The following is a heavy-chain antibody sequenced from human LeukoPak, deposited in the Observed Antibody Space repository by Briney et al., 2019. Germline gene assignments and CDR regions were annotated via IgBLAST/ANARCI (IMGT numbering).Heavy chain of an antibody. D-gene: IGHD3-9*01. Sequence: ASVKVSCKASGYTFTGYYMHWVRQAPGQGLEWMGWINPNSGGTNYAQKFQGRVTMTRDTSISTAHMELSRLRSDDTAVYYCARVKTIRYFDWLSPPDYWGQGTLVTVSS. CDR3: ARVKTIRYFDWLSPPDY. V-gene: IGHV1-2*02. CDR2: INPNSGGT. CDR1: GYTFTGYY. J-gene: IGHJ4*02.